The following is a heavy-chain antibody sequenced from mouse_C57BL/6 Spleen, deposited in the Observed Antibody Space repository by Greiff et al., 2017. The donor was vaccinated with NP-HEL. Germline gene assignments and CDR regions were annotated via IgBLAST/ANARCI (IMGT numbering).Heavy chain of an antibody. CDR3: TTIYYDYFDY. D-gene: IGHD2-4*01. V-gene: IGHV6-3*01. Sequence: EVMLVESGGGLVQPGGSMKLSCVASGFTFSNYWMNWVRQSPEKGLEWVAQIRLKSDNYATHYAESVKGRFTISRDDSKSSVYLQMNNLRAEDTGIYYCTTIYYDYFDYWGQGTTLTVSS. J-gene: IGHJ2*01. CDR1: GFTFSNYW. CDR2: IRLKSDNYAT.